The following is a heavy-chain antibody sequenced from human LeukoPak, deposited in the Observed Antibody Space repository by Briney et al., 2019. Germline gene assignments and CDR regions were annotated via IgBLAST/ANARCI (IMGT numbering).Heavy chain of an antibody. CDR1: GFTFSSYS. CDR2: ISSSSSYK. Sequence: PGGSLRLSCAASGFTFSSYSMNWVRQAPGKGLEWVSSISSSSSYKYYADSVKGRFTISRDNAKNSLYLQMNSLRAEDTAVYYCARDDAVAGLSFDYWGQGTLVTVSS. D-gene: IGHD6-19*01. J-gene: IGHJ4*02. CDR3: ARDDAVAGLSFDY. V-gene: IGHV3-21*01.